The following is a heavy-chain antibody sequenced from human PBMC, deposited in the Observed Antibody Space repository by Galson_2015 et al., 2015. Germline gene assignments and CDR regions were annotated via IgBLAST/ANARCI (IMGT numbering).Heavy chain of an antibody. J-gene: IGHJ4*02. CDR2: ISYDGSNK. Sequence: SLRLSCAASGFTFSSYAMHWVRQAPGKGLGWVAVISYDGSNKYYADSVKGRFTISRDNSKNTLYLQMNSLRAEDTAVYYCARGGLRFLEWLFYDFDYWGQGTLVTVSS. CDR1: GFTFSSYA. V-gene: IGHV3-30-3*01. D-gene: IGHD3-3*01. CDR3: ARGGLRFLEWLFYDFDY.